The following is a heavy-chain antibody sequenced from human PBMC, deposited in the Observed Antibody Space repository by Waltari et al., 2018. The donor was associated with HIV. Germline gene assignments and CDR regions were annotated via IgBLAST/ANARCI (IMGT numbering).Heavy chain of an antibody. Sequence: QVQLQESGPGLVKPSETLSLTCTVSGGSISSYYWSWIRQPPGKGLEWIGYIYYSGSTNYNPSLKSRVTISVDTSKNQFSLKLSSVTAADTAVYYCARLATMVRHDTYYYGMDVWGQGTTVTVSS. CDR2: IYYSGST. CDR1: GGSISSYY. D-gene: IGHD3-10*01. J-gene: IGHJ6*02. V-gene: IGHV4-59*08. CDR3: ARLATMVRHDTYYYGMDV.